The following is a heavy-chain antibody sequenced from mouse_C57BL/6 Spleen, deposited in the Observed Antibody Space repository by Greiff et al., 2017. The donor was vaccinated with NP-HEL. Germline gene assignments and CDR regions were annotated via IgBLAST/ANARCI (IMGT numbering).Heavy chain of an antibody. CDR3: ARRDLLGPSYAMDY. CDR1: GYSFTDYN. J-gene: IGHJ4*01. D-gene: IGHD2-10*01. Sequence: EVQLQQSGPELVKPGASVKISCKASGYSFTDYNMNWVKQSNGKSLEWIGVINPNYGTTSYNQKFKGKATLTVAQSSSTAYMQLNSLTSEDSAVYYCARRDLLGPSYAMDYWGQGTSVTVSS. V-gene: IGHV1-39*01. CDR2: INPNYGTT.